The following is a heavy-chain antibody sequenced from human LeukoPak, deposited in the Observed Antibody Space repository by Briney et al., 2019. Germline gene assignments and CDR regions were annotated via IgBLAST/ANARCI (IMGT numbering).Heavy chain of an antibody. D-gene: IGHD6-6*01. Sequence: PSETLSLTCTVSGGSISSSSYYWAWLRPPPGKGLEWIGNIYYSGSTYYNPSLKSRVTISVDTSKNQFSLKLSSVTAADTAVYYCASLYSSSSKYWGQGTLVTVSS. J-gene: IGHJ4*02. CDR3: ASLYSSSSKY. CDR2: IYYSGST. CDR1: GGSISSSSYY. V-gene: IGHV4-39*01.